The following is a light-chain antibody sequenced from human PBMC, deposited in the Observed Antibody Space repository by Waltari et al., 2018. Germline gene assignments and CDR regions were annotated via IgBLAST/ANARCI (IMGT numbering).Light chain of an antibody. CDR1: QDIMNY. CDR2: DAT. V-gene: IGKV1-33*01. Sequence: DLQITPSPSSPAASIGEKVTINCQASQDIMNYLNWFQQKPGKTPKILIFDATNLETGVASRFIGSRSGADFTFTISSLQPEDVATYYCQQYYYRPALTFGGGTKVEIK. CDR3: QQYYYRPALT. J-gene: IGKJ4*01.